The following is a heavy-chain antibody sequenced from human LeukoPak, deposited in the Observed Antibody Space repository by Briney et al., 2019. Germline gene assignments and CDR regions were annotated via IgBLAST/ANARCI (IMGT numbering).Heavy chain of an antibody. CDR3: ERGRYYYGSGTDPMDV. CDR2: INHSGST. CDR1: VGSFSGYY. J-gene: IGHJ6*02. Sequence: AETLSLTCAVYVGSFSGYYRSWIRQPPGKGLEWIGEINHSGSTNYNPSLKSRVTISVDTSKNQFSLYLSSVTAADTAVYDCERGRYYYGSGTDPMDVWGQGTTVTVSS. D-gene: IGHD3-10*01. V-gene: IGHV4-34*01.